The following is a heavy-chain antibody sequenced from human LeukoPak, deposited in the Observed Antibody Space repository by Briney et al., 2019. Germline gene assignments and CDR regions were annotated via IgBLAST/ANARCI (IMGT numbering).Heavy chain of an antibody. V-gene: IGHV3-11*01. Sequence: GGSLRLSYAASGVTFSDYYMSWIRQAPGKGLEWVSYIGSSGYYADSVKGRFTISRDNAKNSLYLQMNSLRAEDTAVYYCARYYYNSSGYYYFDYWGQGTLVTVSS. CDR2: IGSSG. CDR1: GVTFSDYY. CDR3: ARYYYNSSGYYYFDY. D-gene: IGHD3-22*01. J-gene: IGHJ4*02.